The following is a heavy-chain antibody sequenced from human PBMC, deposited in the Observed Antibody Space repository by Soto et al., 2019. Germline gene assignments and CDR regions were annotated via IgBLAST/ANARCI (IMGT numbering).Heavy chain of an antibody. D-gene: IGHD3-10*01. CDR3: ARDITRFGELLYN. J-gene: IGHJ4*02. Sequence: QVQLMESGGGVVQPGRSLRLSCAASGFTFSSYAIHWVRQAPGKGLEWVAVISYDGSNKYYADSVKGRFTISRDNSKNTLYWQMHSLRAEDTAMYYCARDITRFGELLYNWGQGTLVTVSS. CDR1: GFTFSSYA. V-gene: IGHV3-30*04. CDR2: ISYDGSNK.